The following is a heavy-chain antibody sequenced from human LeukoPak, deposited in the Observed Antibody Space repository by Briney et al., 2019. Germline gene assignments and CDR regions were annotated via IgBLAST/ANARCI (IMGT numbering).Heavy chain of an antibody. Sequence: RGSLRLSCAASGFTFSSYAMSWVRQAPGKGLEWVSAISGSGGSAYHADSVKGRFTISRDNSKNTLYLQMNSLRAEDTAVYYCAKDDYGSGTPTDYWGQGTLVTVSS. CDR3: AKDDYGSGTPTDY. J-gene: IGHJ4*02. CDR2: ISGSGGSA. V-gene: IGHV3-23*01. CDR1: GFTFSSYA. D-gene: IGHD3-10*01.